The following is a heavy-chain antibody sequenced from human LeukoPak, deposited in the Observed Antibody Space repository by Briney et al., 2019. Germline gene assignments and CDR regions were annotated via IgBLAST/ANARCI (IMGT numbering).Heavy chain of an antibody. D-gene: IGHD3-10*01. J-gene: IGHJ4*02. CDR1: EDTFTRHY. Sequence: GASVKVSCKASEDTFTRHYMLWVRQAPGQGLEWIGLINPNDNSIDYTQKLQGRVTVTRDRSTSTVYMELNSLRSEDTAVYYCAREGGSYKHFDYWGQGTLVTVSS. CDR2: INPNDNSI. CDR3: AREGGSYKHFDY. V-gene: IGHV1-46*04.